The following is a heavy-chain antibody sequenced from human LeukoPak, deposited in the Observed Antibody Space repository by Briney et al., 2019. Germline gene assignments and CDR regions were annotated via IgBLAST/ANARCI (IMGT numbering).Heavy chain of an antibody. CDR1: GYSISSGYY. V-gene: IGHV4-38-2*01. J-gene: IGHJ4*02. CDR3: GAGSGSGIFDY. Sequence: SETLSLTCAVSGYSISSGYYWGWIRQPPGKGLEWIGNIYHSGSTYDNPSLKSRVTISVDTSKNQFSLKLSSVTAADTAVYYCGAGSGSGIFDYWGQGTLVTVSS. CDR2: IYHSGST. D-gene: IGHD3-10*01.